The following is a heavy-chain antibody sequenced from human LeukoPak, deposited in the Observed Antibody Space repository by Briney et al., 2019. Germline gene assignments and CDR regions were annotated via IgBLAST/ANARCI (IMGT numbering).Heavy chain of an antibody. V-gene: IGHV1-46*01. CDR1: GYTFTSYY. J-gene: IGHJ3*02. CDR3: ARVSEMATISGAFDI. D-gene: IGHD5-24*01. CDR2: INPSGGST. Sequence: ASVKVSCKASGYTFTSYYMHWVRQAPGQGLEWMGIINPSGGSTSYAQKFQGRVTMTRDTSTSTVYMELSSLRSEDTAVCYCARVSEMATISGAFDIWGQGTMVTVSS.